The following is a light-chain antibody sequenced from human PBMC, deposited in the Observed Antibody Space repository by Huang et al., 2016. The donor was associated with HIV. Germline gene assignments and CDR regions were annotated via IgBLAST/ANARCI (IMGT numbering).Light chain of an antibody. J-gene: IGKJ3*01. CDR1: HGINSN. Sequence: IQLTQFPSSLSASVGDRVTITCRASHGINSNLAWYQQRPGEAPKLLIYAASTLQSGVPSRFSGIGSGTVFILTINVLQPEDFATYYCQQFNNFLFGPGTKVDVK. CDR3: QQFNNFL. CDR2: AAS. V-gene: IGKV1-9*01.